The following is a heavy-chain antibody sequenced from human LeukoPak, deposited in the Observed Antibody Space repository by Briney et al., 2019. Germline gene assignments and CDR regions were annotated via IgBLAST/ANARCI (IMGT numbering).Heavy chain of an antibody. D-gene: IGHD3-22*01. CDR3: ARADFDSRAYHPPYFDY. J-gene: IGHJ4*02. CDR2: IDSAGDT. CDR1: GFTFSNYG. V-gene: IGHV3-13*04. Sequence: PGGPLRLSCAASGFTFSNYGMHWVRQPTAKGLEWVSAIDSAGDTYYPGSLKGRFTISRENGKNSLSLQMNSLRAEDTAVYYCARADFDSRAYHPPYFDYWGQGTLVTVSS.